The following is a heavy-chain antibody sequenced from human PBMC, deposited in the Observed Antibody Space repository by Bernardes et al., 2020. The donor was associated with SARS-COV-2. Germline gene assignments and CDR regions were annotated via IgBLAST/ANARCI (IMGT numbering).Heavy chain of an antibody. CDR1: GYTFSSYD. D-gene: IGHD3-9*01. CDR3: ARGPIWTGYYYYFDF. J-gene: IGHJ4*02. Sequence: ASVKVSCRASGYTFSSYDINLVRHATGQGLEWLGWMNPHSGNTGYAQKFQGRVTMTKNTSISTAYMELSSLRSEDTAVYYCARGPIWTGYYYYFDFWGQGTLVTVSS. CDR2: MNPHSGNT. V-gene: IGHV1-8*01.